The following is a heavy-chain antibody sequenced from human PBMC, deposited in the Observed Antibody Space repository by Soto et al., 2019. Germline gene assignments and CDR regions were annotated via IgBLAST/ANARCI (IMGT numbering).Heavy chain of an antibody. CDR1: GGSISSGGYY. V-gene: IGHV4-31*03. J-gene: IGHJ4*02. CDR3: ASTYFEGSGSRNFDY. D-gene: IGHD3-10*01. Sequence: PSETLSLTCTVSGGSISSGGYYWSWIRQHPGKGLEWIGYIYYSGSTYYNPSLKSRVTISVDTSKNQFSLKLSSVTAADTAVYYCASTYFEGSGSRNFDYWGQGTLVTVSS. CDR2: IYYSGST.